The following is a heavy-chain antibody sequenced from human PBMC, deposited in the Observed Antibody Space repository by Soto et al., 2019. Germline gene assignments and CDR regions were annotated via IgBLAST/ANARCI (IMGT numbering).Heavy chain of an antibody. CDR1: GGSFSGYY. D-gene: IGHD3-10*01. CDR2: INHSGST. V-gene: IGHV4-34*01. J-gene: IGHJ6*03. Sequence: SETLSLTCAVYGGSFSGYYWSWIRQPPGKGLEWIGEINHSGSTNCNPSLKSRVTISVDTSKKQFSLKLSSVTAADTAVYYCARGFGASWFLYYYYYMDVWDKGTTVTVSS. CDR3: ARGFGASWFLYYYYYMDV.